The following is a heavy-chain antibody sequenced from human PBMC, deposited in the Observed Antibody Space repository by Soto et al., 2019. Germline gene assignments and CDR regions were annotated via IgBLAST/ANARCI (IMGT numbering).Heavy chain of an antibody. Sequence: QVPLVESGGGVVQPGRSLSLSCAAAGFTFSHYGIHWVRQAPGQGLEWLAVISYDGSNKHYADSVKGRFTVSRDNSKNTLYLQRNSLRAEDTAVYFCARYSGKYQGHIDCWGQGTLVTVSS. D-gene: IGHD1-26*01. CDR1: GFTFSHYG. J-gene: IGHJ4*02. V-gene: IGHV3-30*03. CDR3: ARYSGKYQGHIDC. CDR2: ISYDGSNK.